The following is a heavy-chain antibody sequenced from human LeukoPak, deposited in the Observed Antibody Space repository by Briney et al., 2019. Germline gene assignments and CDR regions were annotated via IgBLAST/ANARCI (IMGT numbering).Heavy chain of an antibody. V-gene: IGHV3-21*01. CDR1: GFTFNSYS. Sequence: GGSLRLSCAASGFTFNSYSMNRVRQAPGKGLEWVSSISIISSYIYCADSVKGRFTISRDNAKNSLYLQMNSLRAEDTAVYYCANYYYDSSDYWGQGTLVTVSS. CDR3: ANYYYDSSDY. CDR2: ISIISSYI. J-gene: IGHJ4*02. D-gene: IGHD3-22*01.